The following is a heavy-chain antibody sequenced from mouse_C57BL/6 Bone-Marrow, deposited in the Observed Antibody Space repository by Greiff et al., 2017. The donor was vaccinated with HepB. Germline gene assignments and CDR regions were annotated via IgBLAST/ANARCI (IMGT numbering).Heavy chain of an antibody. Sequence: QVQLKQPGAELVRPGSSVKLSCKASGYTFTSYWMDWVKQRPGQGLEWIGNIYPSDSETHYNQKFKDKATLTVDKSSSTAYMQRSSLTSEDSAVYYCAREDYDDAYWGQGTLVTVSA. V-gene: IGHV1-61*01. CDR3: AREDYDDAY. J-gene: IGHJ3*01. CDR1: GYTFTSYW. CDR2: IYPSDSET. D-gene: IGHD2-4*01.